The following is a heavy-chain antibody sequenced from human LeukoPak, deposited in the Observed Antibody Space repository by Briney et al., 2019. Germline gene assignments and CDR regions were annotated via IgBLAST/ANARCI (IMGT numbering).Heavy chain of an antibody. CDR2: IRSKANSYAT. J-gene: IGHJ3*02. Sequence: GGSLRLSCAASGFTFSGSAMHWVGQASGNGLQWVGRIRSKANSYATAYAASVKGRFTISRDDSKNTAYLQMNSLKTEDTAVYYCTRLEVGACDIWGQGTMVTVSS. CDR3: TRLEVGACDI. D-gene: IGHD1-26*01. V-gene: IGHV3-73*01. CDR1: GFTFSGSA.